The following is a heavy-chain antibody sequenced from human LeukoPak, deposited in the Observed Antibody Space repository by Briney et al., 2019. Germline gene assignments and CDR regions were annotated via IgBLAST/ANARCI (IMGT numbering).Heavy chain of an antibody. CDR1: GSRFTSYW. Sequence: GAPLQTSSKGSGSRFTSYWSGWGRRMPGKGLGGMGIIYPGESDTSYNPSFQGQVTISADKSITKPYLKWSSLKGSAAAMFSFARRDCSSTICNNAFDIWGKGTMVTVSS. CDR3: ARRDCSSTICNNAFDI. J-gene: IGHJ3*02. CDR2: IYPGESDT. D-gene: IGHD2-2*01. V-gene: IGHV5-51*01.